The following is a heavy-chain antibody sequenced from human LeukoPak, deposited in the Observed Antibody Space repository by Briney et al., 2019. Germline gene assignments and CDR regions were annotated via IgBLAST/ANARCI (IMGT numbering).Heavy chain of an antibody. D-gene: IGHD2-2*01. CDR1: GFTFSSYA. CDR3: AKEIVVVPAAFDY. V-gene: IGHV3-23*01. CDR2: ISGSGGST. J-gene: IGHJ4*02. Sequence: GGSLRLSCATSGFTFSSYAMSWVRQAPGKGLEWVSAISGSGGSTYYADSVKGRSTISRDNSKNTLYLQMNSLRAEDTAVYYCAKEIVVVPAAFDYWGQGTLVTVSS.